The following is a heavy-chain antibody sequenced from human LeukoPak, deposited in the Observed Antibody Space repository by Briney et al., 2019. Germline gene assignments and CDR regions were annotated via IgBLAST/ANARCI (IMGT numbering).Heavy chain of an antibody. CDR1: GGSISSSSYY. D-gene: IGHD5-24*01. CDR3: ARRDDSRAVLDY. Sequence: SETLSLTCTVSGGSISSSSYYWGWIRQPPGKGLEWIGSIFYSGSTYYNPSLKSRVTISVDTSKNQFSLRLSSVTAADTAVFYCARRDDSRAVLDYWGQGTLVTVSS. CDR2: IFYSGST. J-gene: IGHJ4*02. V-gene: IGHV4-39*01.